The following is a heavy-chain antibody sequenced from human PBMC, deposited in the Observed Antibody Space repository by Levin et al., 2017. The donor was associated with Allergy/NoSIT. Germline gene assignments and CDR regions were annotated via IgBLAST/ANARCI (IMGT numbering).Heavy chain of an antibody. Sequence: SQTLSLTCAISGDSVSNNSAAWNWIRQSPSRGLEWLGRTYYRSKWYNDYAVSVKSRITINPDTSKNQFSLQLNSVTPEDTAVYYCASDGSGVVMPPYYYYDGMDGWGQGTTVTVSS. CDR2: TYYRSKWYN. CDR1: GDSVSNNSAA. D-gene: IGHD3-3*01. V-gene: IGHV6-1*01. J-gene: IGHJ6*02. CDR3: ASDGSGVVMPPYYYYDGMDG.